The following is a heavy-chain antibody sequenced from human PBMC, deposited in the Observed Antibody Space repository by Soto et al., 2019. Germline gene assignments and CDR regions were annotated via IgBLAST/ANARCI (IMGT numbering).Heavy chain of an antibody. CDR2: ITAGNGNT. CDR3: ARDLGGWPDY. J-gene: IGHJ4*02. Sequence: QVQLVQSGAEVKKPGASVKVSCKASGYTFTSYAMHWVRQAPGQRLEWMGWITAGNGNTKYSQKFQGRVTITRDTSASTAYMERSSLRSEDTAVYYCARDLGGWPDYWGQGTLVTVSS. D-gene: IGHD2-15*01. CDR1: GYTFTSYA. V-gene: IGHV1-3*01.